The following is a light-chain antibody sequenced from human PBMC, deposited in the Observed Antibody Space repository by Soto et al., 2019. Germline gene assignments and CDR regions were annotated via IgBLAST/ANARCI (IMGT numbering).Light chain of an antibody. CDR3: QAWDSSTAKVV. Sequence: SYELTQPPSVSGSPGQTASITCSGDKLGDKYACWYQQKPGQSPVLVIYQDSKRPSGIPERFSGSNSGNTATLTISGTQAMDEADYYCQAWDSSTAKVVFGGGTKLAVL. CDR2: QDS. J-gene: IGLJ2*01. V-gene: IGLV3-1*01. CDR1: KLGDKY.